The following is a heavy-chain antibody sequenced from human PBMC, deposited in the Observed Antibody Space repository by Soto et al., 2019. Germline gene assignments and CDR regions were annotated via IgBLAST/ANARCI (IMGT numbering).Heavy chain of an antibody. J-gene: IGHJ5*02. CDR3: ASSTYDFWSGYLNWFDP. Sequence: KPSETLSLTCTVSGGSISSYYWSWIRQPPGKGLEWIGYIYYSGSTNYNPSLKSRVTISVDTSKNQFSLKLSSVTAADTAVYYCASSTYDFWSGYLNWFDPWGQGTLVTV. D-gene: IGHD3-3*01. CDR1: GGSISSYY. CDR2: IYYSGST. V-gene: IGHV4-59*01.